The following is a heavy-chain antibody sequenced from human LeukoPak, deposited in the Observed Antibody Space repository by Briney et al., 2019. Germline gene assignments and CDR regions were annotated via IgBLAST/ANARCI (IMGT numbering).Heavy chain of an antibody. J-gene: IGHJ4*02. CDR2: ISGGGDLT. CDR1: DFSFSSYS. V-gene: IGHV3-23*01. CDR3: ARGHTTVTRFLDY. D-gene: IGHD4-17*01. Sequence: SGGSLRLACAASDFSFSSYSMTWVRQAPGKGLEWVSIISGGGDLTFYADPVEGRFTISRDNPKNTLYLQMNSVRVEDTGVYYCARGHTTVTRFLDYWGQGTLVTVSS.